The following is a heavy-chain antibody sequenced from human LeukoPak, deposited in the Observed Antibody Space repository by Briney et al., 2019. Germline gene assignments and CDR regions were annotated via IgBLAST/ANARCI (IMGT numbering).Heavy chain of an antibody. D-gene: IGHD2-8*01. Sequence: SETLSLTCTVSGGSISSSSYYWGWIRQPPGKGLEWIGSIYYSGSTYYNPSLKSRVTISVDTSKNQFSLKLSSVTAADTAVYYCARGVLDIVLMVYAIVWFDPWGQGTLVTVSS. CDR1: GGSISSSSYY. CDR3: ARGVLDIVLMVYAIVWFDP. CDR2: IYYSGST. V-gene: IGHV4-39*01. J-gene: IGHJ5*02.